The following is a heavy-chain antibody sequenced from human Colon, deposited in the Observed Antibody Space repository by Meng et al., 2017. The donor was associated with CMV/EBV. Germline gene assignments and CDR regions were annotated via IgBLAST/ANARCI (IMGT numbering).Heavy chain of an antibody. CDR3: ARMSNMAGRRDFDL. V-gene: IGHV3-53*01. Sequence: LSLTCAASGFTVSSNYMSWVRQAPGRGLEWVSLIYSGGSTYYADSVQRRFTISRDNAKNTLYLQMSSLRAEDSAIYYCARMSNMAGRRDFDLWGQGTLVTVSS. J-gene: IGHJ4*02. D-gene: IGHD2/OR15-2a*01. CDR1: GFTVSSNY. CDR2: IYSGGST.